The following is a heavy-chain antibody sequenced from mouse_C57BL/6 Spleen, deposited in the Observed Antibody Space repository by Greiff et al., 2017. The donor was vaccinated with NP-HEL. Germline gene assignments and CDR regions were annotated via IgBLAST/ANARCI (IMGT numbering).Heavy chain of an antibody. J-gene: IGHJ3*01. CDR2: IHPSDSDT. CDR3: AIPSYYYGSSYRFAY. CDR1: GYTFTSYW. D-gene: IGHD1-1*01. Sequence: QVHVKQPGAELEKPGASVKVSCKASGYTFTSYWMHWVKQRPGQGLEWIGRIHPSDSDTNYNQKFKGKATLTVDKSSSTAYMQLSSLTSEDSAVYYCAIPSYYYGSSYRFAYWGQGTLVTVSA. V-gene: IGHV1-74*01.